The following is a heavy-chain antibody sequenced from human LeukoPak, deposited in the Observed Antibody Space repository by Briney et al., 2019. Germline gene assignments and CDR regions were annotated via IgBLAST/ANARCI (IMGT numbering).Heavy chain of an antibody. CDR3: ANSFTGSYLYYFDY. CDR1: GFTFRSFG. D-gene: IGHD1-26*01. CDR2: IKYDAGNR. V-gene: IGHV3-30*02. J-gene: IGHJ4*02. Sequence: GGSLRLSCAASGFTFRSFGMNWVRQAPGKGLEWVAFIKYDAGNRQYADSVKGRFTISRDNSKTTVYMQMNMLTAEDTAVYYYANSFTGSYLYYFDYWGQGTLVTVSS.